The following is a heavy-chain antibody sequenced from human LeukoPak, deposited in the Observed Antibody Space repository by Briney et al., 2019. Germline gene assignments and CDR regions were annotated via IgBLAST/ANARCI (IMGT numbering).Heavy chain of an antibody. CDR1: GFTFSSYW. J-gene: IGHJ4*02. CDR3: AREGRVSGYDFDC. V-gene: IGHV3-74*03. D-gene: IGHD5-12*01. Sequence: GGSLRLSCAASGFTFSSYWMHWVRQAPGKGLVWVSRINSDGSSITYADFVKGRFTISRDNAKNTLFLQMNSLRVEDTAVYYCAREGRVSGYDFDCWGQGTLVTASS. CDR2: INSDGSSI.